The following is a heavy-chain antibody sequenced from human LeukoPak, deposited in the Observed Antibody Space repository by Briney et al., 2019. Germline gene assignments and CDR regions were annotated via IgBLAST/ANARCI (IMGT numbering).Heavy chain of an antibody. Sequence: PSETLSLTCTVAGDSINDYYWSWIRQPPGKGLEWIGNIYFSGNTNYNPSLKSRVTISEDTSMNQISLKLNSVTAADTAVYYCAKMSGLYGMEVWGQGTTVTVS. J-gene: IGHJ6*02. D-gene: IGHD3-10*01. CDR2: IYFSGNT. V-gene: IGHV4-59*01. CDR3: AKMSGLYGMEV. CDR1: GDSINDYY.